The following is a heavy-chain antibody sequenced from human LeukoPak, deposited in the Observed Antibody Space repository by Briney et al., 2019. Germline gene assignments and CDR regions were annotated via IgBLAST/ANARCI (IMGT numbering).Heavy chain of an antibody. J-gene: IGHJ5*02. D-gene: IGHD6-6*01. CDR3: ARDWRLRSSSSFDP. CDR1: GGSNSSSSYY. Sequence: SETLSLTCTVSGGSNSSSSYYWGWIRQPPGKGLEWIGSIYYSGSTYYNPSLKSRVTISVDTSKNQFSLKLSSVTAADTAVYYCARDWRLRSSSSFDPWGQGTLVTVSS. V-gene: IGHV4-39*07. CDR2: IYYSGST.